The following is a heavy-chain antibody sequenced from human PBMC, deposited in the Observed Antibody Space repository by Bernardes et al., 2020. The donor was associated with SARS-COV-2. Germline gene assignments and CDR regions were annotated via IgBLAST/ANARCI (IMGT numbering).Heavy chain of an antibody. CDR3: TRRGRTAEVTGAFDI. CDR1: GYPFSSYG. Sequence: ASVKVSCMASGYPFSSYGISWVRQAPGQGLEWMGWISAKNDNTDYAQKIQGRLTMTMDSSTSTAYMELRSLRSDDTALYYCTRRGRTAEVTGAFDIWGQGTLVTVSS. CDR2: ISAKNDNT. D-gene: IGHD2-21*02. J-gene: IGHJ3*02. V-gene: IGHV1-18*01.